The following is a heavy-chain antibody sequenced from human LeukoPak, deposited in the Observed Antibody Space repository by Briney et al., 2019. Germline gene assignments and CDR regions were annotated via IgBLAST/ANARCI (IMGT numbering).Heavy chain of an antibody. J-gene: IGHJ6*02. Sequence: KPGESLKIFCKGSGYSFTSYWIGWARQMPGKGLEWMGIIYPGDSDTRYSPSFQGQVTISADKSISTAYLQWSSLRASDTAMYYCARQKSVAATRYYYYGMDVWGQGTTVTVSS. CDR3: ARQKSVAATRYYYYGMDV. CDR1: GYSFTSYW. V-gene: IGHV5-51*01. D-gene: IGHD2-15*01. CDR2: IYPGDSDT.